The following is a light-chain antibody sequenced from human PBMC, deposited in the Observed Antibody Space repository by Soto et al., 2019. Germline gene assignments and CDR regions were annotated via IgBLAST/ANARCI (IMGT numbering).Light chain of an antibody. Sequence: DIVMTQSPDSLSVSLGERATINCKSSQSVLYSSNNKNYLAWYQQKPGQHPKLLIYWASTRESGVPDRSSGSGSGTDFTLTISSLQAEDVAVYYCQQYYSTPRTFGQGTKVDIK. CDR1: QSVLYSSNNKNY. J-gene: IGKJ1*01. CDR3: QQYYSTPRT. CDR2: WAS. V-gene: IGKV4-1*01.